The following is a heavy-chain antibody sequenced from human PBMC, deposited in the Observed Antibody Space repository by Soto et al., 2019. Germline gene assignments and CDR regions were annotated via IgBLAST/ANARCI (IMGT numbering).Heavy chain of an antibody. CDR3: ARDGRITMIVVVSGMDV. CDR1: GFTFSSYS. Sequence: SLRLSCAASGFTFSSYSMNWVRQAPGKGLEWVSYISSSSSTIYYADSVKGRFTISRDNAKNSLYLQMNSLRDEDTAVYYCARDGRITMIVVVSGMDVWGQGTTVTVSS. D-gene: IGHD3-22*01. CDR2: ISSSSSTI. J-gene: IGHJ6*02. V-gene: IGHV3-48*02.